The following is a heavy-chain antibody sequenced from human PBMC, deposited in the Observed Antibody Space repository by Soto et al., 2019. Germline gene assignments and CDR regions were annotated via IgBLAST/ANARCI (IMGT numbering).Heavy chain of an antibody. CDR1: GFCFSSYG. J-gene: IGHJ4*02. Sequence: SLRLSSADSGFCFSSYGMLWVRQAPGKGLEWVAVISYDGSNKYYADSVKGRFTISRDNSKNTLYLQMNRLRAEDTAVYYCAKDLRSSVRYSTGLFDYWGQGTLVTVSS. V-gene: IGHV3-30*18. D-gene: IGHD1-26*01. CDR3: AKDLRSSVRYSTGLFDY. CDR2: ISYDGSNK.